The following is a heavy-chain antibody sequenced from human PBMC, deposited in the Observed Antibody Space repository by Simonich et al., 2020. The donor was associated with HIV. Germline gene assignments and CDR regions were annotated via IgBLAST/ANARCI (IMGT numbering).Heavy chain of an antibody. CDR2: ISYDGIKK. Sequence: QVQLVESGGGVVQPGRSLRLSCAASGFTFSTYVMHWVRQAPGKGLEWVAIISYDGIKKDSADSVKGRFTISRDNSKNTLYLQMNSLRSEDTAVYYCARGWGGVAGTWGSDYWGQGTLVTVSS. V-gene: IGHV3-30*07. CDR3: ARGWGGVAGTWGSDY. CDR1: GFTFSTYV. J-gene: IGHJ4*02. D-gene: IGHD6-19*01.